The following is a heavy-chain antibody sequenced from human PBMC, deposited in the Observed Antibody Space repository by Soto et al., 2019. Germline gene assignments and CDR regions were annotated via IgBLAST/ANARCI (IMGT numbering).Heavy chain of an antibody. CDR2: ISSSSSTI. Sequence: PVGSLRLSCAASGFTFSSYSMNWVRQAPGKGLEWVSYISSSSSTIYYADSVKGRFTISRDNAKNSLYLQMNSLRDEDTAVYYCARERGYDFWSGYYHFDYWGQGTLVTVSS. J-gene: IGHJ4*02. D-gene: IGHD3-3*01. CDR3: ARERGYDFWSGYYHFDY. CDR1: GFTFSSYS. V-gene: IGHV3-48*02.